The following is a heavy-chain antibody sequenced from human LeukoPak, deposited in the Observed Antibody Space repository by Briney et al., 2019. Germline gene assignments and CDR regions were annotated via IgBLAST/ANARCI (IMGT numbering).Heavy chain of an antibody. CDR2: ISAYNGHT. CDR1: GCTFTSYG. D-gene: IGHD4-23*01. J-gene: IGHJ4*02. Sequence: ASVKVSCKASGCTFTSYGIRWVRQAPGQGLEWMGWISAYNGHTNRAQKFQGRVTMTRDMSTSTVYMELSSLRSEDTAVYYCARASAEMVTIDFGYWGQGTLVTVSS. CDR3: ARASAEMVTIDFGY. V-gene: IGHV1-18*01.